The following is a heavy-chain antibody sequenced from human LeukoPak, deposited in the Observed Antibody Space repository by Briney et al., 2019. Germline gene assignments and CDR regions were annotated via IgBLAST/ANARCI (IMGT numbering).Heavy chain of an antibody. V-gene: IGHV3-7*01. CDR1: GFTFSSYW. D-gene: IGHD2-2*02. CDR2: IKQDGSEK. J-gene: IGHJ6*03. Sequence: GGSLRLSCAASGFTFSSYWMHWVRQAPGKGLVWVANIKQDGSEKYYVDSVKGRFTISRDNAKNSLYLQMTSLRAEDTAVYYCARDRYCSSTSCYIEISYMDVWGKGTTVTVSS. CDR3: ARDRYCSSTSCYIEISYMDV.